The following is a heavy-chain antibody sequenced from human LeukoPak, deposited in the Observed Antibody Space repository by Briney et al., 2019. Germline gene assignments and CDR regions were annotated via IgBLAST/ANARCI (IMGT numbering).Heavy chain of an antibody. Sequence: ASVKVSCKASGYTFTSYYMHWVRQAPGQGLECMGIINPNGGSTRYAQKFQGRVTMTRDTSTSTVYMELRSLRSEDTAVYYCASLEKRGYSYGYVSFDYWGQGTLVTVSS. CDR2: INPNGGST. J-gene: IGHJ4*02. CDR1: GYTFTSYY. D-gene: IGHD5-18*01. V-gene: IGHV1-46*01. CDR3: ASLEKRGYSYGYVSFDY.